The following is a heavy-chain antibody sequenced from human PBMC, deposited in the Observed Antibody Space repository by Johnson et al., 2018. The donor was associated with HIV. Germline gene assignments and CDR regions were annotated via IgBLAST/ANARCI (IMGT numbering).Heavy chain of an antibody. J-gene: IGHJ3*02. D-gene: IGHD2-15*01. CDR2: IYSGGST. CDR3: ARFDEGWTAFDI. CDR1: RFTFSSYA. V-gene: IGHV3-66*01. Sequence: VQLVESGGGVVQPGRSLRLSCAASRFTFSSYALHWVRQAPGKGLEWVSVIYSGGSTYYADSVKGRFTISRDNSKNTLYLQMNSLRAEDTAVYYCARFDEGWTAFDIWGQGTMVTVSS.